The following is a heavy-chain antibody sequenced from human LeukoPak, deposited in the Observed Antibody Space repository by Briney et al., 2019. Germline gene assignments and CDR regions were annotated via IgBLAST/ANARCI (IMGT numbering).Heavy chain of an antibody. J-gene: IGHJ2*01. Sequence: PSETLSLTCSVSGGSISSYSWNWIRQPAGKGLEWIGRFYTSGTTNYNPSLKSRVTMSIDTSKNQVSLKMRSVTAADTAVYYCSRTVVTRDWYFELWGRGTLVSVSS. D-gene: IGHD4-23*01. CDR2: FYTSGTT. CDR1: GGSISSYS. V-gene: IGHV4-4*07. CDR3: SRTVVTRDWYFEL.